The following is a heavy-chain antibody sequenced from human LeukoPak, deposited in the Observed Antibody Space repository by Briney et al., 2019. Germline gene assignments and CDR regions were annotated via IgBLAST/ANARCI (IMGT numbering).Heavy chain of an antibody. CDR2: ISGSGSDI. D-gene: IGHD6-19*01. CDR1: GFSFSDHY. CDR3: ARGPGRSGSDY. V-gene: IGHV3-11*01. Sequence: KPGGSLRVSCAASGFSFSDHYMTWVRQAPGKGLEWLSYISGSGSDIDYAGSVKGRFTISRDNAKNSLYLQMNSLRAEDTAVYYCARGPGRSGSDYWGQGTLVTVSS. J-gene: IGHJ4*02.